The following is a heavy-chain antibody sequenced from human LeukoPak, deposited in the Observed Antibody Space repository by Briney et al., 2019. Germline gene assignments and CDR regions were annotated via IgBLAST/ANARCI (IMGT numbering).Heavy chain of an antibody. CDR2: IRYDGSNK. D-gene: IGHD3-10*01. V-gene: IGHV3-30*02. CDR3: AKDMSMVRGVMGYFDY. J-gene: IGHJ4*02. Sequence: PGGSLRLSCAASGFTFSSYGMHWVRQAPGKGLEWVAFIRYDGSNKYYADSVKGRFTISRDNSNNTLYLEMNSLRAEDTAVYYCAKDMSMVRGVMGYFDYWGQGTLVTVSS. CDR1: GFTFSSYG.